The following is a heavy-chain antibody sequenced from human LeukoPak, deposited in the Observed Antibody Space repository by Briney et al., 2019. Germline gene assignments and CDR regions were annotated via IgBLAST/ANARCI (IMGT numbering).Heavy chain of an antibody. D-gene: IGHD5-12*01. CDR1: GFTFSSYA. V-gene: IGHV3-23*01. Sequence: GGSLRLSCAASGFTFSSYAMSWVRQAPGKGREWVSAISGSGGSTYYADSVKGRFTISRDNSKNTLYLQMNSLRAEDTAVYYCAKVYSGYDLASFDYWGQGTLVTVSS. CDR3: AKVYSGYDLASFDY. CDR2: ISGSGGST. J-gene: IGHJ4*02.